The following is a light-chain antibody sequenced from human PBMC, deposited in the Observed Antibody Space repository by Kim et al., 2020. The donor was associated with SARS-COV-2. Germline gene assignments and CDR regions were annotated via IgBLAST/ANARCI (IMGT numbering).Light chain of an antibody. CDR3: AVWDDILSSPV. Sequence: GQRVTISCSGTSSNIGKNTVVCLQQYPGTDPQHLISAYDKRPSGIPDRFSGSKSGTSASLVISGLQSEEEADYYCAVWDDILSSPVFGGGTQLTVL. J-gene: IGLJ3*02. V-gene: IGLV1-44*01. CDR2: AYD. CDR1: SSNIGKNT.